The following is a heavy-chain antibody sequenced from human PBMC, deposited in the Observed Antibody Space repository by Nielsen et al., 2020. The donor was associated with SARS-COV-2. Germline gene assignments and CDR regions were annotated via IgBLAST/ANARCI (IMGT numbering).Heavy chain of an antibody. V-gene: IGHV3-21*05. Sequence: VRQAPGKGLEWVSYISSSSSYIYYADSVKGRFTISRDNAKNSLYLQMNSLRAEDTAVYYCARVPTFYSNYGDYYYYYMDVWGKGTTVTVSS. D-gene: IGHD4-11*01. CDR3: ARVPTFYSNYGDYYYYYMDV. J-gene: IGHJ6*03. CDR2: ISSSSSYI.